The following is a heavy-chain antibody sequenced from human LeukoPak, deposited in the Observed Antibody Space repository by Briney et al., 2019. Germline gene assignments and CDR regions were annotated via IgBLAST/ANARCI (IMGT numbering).Heavy chain of an antibody. CDR3: AREGGSIYFDY. J-gene: IGHJ4*02. V-gene: IGHV3-21*01. CDR2: ISSSSSYI. D-gene: IGHD1-26*01. CDR1: GFSFSGYW. Sequence: GGSLRLSCAASGFSFSGYWMNWVRQAPGKGLEWVSSISSSSSYIYYADSVKGRFTISRDNAKNSLYLQMNSLRAEDTAVYYCAREGGSIYFDYWGQGTLVTVSS.